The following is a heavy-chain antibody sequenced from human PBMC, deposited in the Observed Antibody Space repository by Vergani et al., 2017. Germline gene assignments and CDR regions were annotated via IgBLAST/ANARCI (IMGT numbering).Heavy chain of an antibody. CDR2: IYHGGMT. CDR1: NSSIGRDYF. J-gene: IGHJ5*02. CDR3: AGVGIAAAGNWFHP. Sequence: QVHLQESGPGLVKPSETLSLTCSVSNSSIGRDYFWGWIRRSPGKGLEYISSIYHGGMTYYNPSLKCQSTISVATSKNRFSLKLSAVTAADTAVYYCAGVGIAAAGNWFHPWGQGSLVTVSS. V-gene: IGHV4-38-2*02. D-gene: IGHD6-13*01.